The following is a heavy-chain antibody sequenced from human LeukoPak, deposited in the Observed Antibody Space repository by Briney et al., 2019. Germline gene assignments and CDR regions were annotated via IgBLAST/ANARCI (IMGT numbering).Heavy chain of an antibody. J-gene: IGHJ5*02. CDR2: IHYTGST. CDR1: GGSISSGGYY. CDR3: ARDLTGDRWFDP. V-gene: IGHV4-61*08. Sequence: SETLSLTCTVSGGSISSGGYYWSWIRQPPRKGLEWIGYIHYTGSTNYNPSLKSRVTISVDTSKNQFSLKLSSVTAADTAVYYCARDLTGDRWFDPWGQGTLVIVSS. D-gene: IGHD1-20*01.